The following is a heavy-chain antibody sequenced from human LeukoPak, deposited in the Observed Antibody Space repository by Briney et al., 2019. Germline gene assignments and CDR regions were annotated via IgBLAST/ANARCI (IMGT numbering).Heavy chain of an antibody. J-gene: IGHJ4*02. CDR3: ARGQGYSDY. Sequence: GRSLRLSCAASEFTFSDYYMTWIRQAPGKGLEWVSYISGSGNIIYYADSVKGRFTISRDNAKNSLYLQMNSLRAEDTAVYYCARGQGYSDYWGQGTLVTVSS. CDR2: ISGSGNII. D-gene: IGHD6-13*01. V-gene: IGHV3-11*01. CDR1: EFTFSDYY.